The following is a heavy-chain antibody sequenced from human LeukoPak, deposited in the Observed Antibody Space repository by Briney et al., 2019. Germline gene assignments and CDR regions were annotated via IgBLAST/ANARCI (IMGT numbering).Heavy chain of an antibody. CDR2: IYYNGKT. Sequence: SETLSLTCTVSGGSVTYTNYYWGWIRQPPGKGLQWIGVIYYNGKTYYNPSLKSRVTISVDTSKNQFSLKLSSVTAADTAVYYCARDNWNYGSSMDVWGQGTTVTVSS. CDR3: ARDNWNYGSSMDV. J-gene: IGHJ6*02. D-gene: IGHD1-7*01. CDR1: GGSVTYTNYY. V-gene: IGHV4-39*07.